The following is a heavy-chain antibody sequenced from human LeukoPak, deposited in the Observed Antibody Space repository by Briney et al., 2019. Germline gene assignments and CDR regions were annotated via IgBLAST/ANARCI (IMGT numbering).Heavy chain of an antibody. D-gene: IGHD6-6*01. Sequence: GGSLRLSCAASGFTFYSQDMSWVRQAPGKGLEWVSTISGSGGTTYYADSVKGRFTISRDNSKNTLYLQMNSLRAEDTAVYYCAKGGNSSSSPFDYWGQGTLVTVSS. J-gene: IGHJ4*02. CDR1: GFTFYSQD. CDR2: ISGSGGTT. V-gene: IGHV3-23*01. CDR3: AKGGNSSSSPFDY.